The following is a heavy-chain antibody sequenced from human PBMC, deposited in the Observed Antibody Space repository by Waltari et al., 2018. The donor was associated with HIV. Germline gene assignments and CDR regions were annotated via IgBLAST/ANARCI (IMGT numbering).Heavy chain of an antibody. D-gene: IGHD3-10*01. CDR3: VRVLSPVDGDSGAVSDNWFDP. CDR1: GDSITTRSNY. V-gene: IGHV4-39*07. Sequence: QVQLQESGPGLVKPSETLSLTCTVSGDSITTRSNYWGWVRQPPVKGLEWIGSIYSTGSTFHNPSLKSRVSLSFDTSKNRFSLKGTSITAADTAMYYCVRVLSPVDGDSGAVSDNWFDPWGQGTLVTVSS. CDR2: IYSTGST. J-gene: IGHJ5*02.